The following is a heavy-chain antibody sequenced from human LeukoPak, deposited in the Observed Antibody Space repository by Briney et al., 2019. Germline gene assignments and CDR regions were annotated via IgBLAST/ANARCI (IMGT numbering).Heavy chain of an antibody. Sequence: SETLSLTCAVYGGSFSGYYWSWIRQPPGKGLEWIGEINHSGSTNYNPSLKSRVTISVDTSKNQFSLKLSSVTAADTAVYYCAREEKGPGSSWYGWFDPWGQGTLVTVSS. CDR1: GGSFSGYY. CDR3: AREEKGPGSSWYGWFDP. J-gene: IGHJ5*02. CDR2: INHSGST. D-gene: IGHD6-13*01. V-gene: IGHV4-34*01.